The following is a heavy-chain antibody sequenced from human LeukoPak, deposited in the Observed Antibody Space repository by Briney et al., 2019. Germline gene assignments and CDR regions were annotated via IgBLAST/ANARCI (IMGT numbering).Heavy chain of an antibody. CDR2: INYSGNS. Sequence: SETLSLTCTVSGDSISTDYWSWIRQSPGKGLGWIGYINYSGNSEYNPSLKSRVTISVDRSKNQVSLKMRSVTAADTAVYYCARLDCISKTCYNYWALGALVTVSS. CDR3: ARLDCISKTCYNY. V-gene: IGHV4-59*08. D-gene: IGHD2-21*01. CDR1: GDSISTDY. J-gene: IGHJ4*02.